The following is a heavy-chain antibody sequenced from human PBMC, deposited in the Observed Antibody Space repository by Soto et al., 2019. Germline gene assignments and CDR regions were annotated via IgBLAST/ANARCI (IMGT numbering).Heavy chain of an antibody. V-gene: IGHV3-23*01. D-gene: IGHD1-26*01. CDR2: ISGSGFKK. Sequence: GGSLRLPCAASGFIFENFGMSWVRQAPGKGLEWISSISGSGFKKYYADSVQGRFTISRDNSKSTVYLELNNLSAEDTAVYHCAKNQGVELVPLATVDWFDPWGQGSVVTVSS. CDR1: GFIFENFG. J-gene: IGHJ5*02. CDR3: AKNQGVELVPLATVDWFDP.